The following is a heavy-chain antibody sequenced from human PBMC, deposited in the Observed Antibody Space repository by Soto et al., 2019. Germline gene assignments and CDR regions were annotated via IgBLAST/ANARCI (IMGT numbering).Heavy chain of an antibody. V-gene: IGHV3-23*01. D-gene: IGHD2-15*01. CDR2: ISANGDDT. CDR3: AARGSGDICRTCYFDF. J-gene: IGHJ4*02. Sequence: PGXSLRLSCTASGFTFSSFAMNWFRQAPGNGLEWFSTISANGDDTYYTDSVKGRFTISKDNSKNTLFLQMSSLRAEDTAVYHCAARGSGDICRTCYFDFWGRGTLVTVSS. CDR1: GFTFSSFA.